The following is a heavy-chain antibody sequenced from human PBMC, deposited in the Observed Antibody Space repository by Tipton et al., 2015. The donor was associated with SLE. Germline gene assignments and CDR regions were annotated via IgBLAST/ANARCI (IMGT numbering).Heavy chain of an antibody. CDR3: VGADDSGSYAFDI. J-gene: IGHJ3*02. CDR1: GYSPSSGYY. V-gene: IGHV4-38-2*01. CDR2: IYHSGRT. D-gene: IGHD3-10*01. Sequence: TLSLTCAVSGYSPSSGYYWGWIRKPPGNGLEWIGSIYHSGRTYYNPSLQSRVTISVDTSKNQFSLKPSSVTAAGTAVYYCVGADDSGSYAFDIWGQGTMVTVSS.